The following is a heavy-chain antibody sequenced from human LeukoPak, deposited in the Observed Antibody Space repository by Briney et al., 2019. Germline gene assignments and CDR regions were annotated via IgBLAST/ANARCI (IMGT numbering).Heavy chain of an antibody. J-gene: IGHJ4*02. CDR1: GYSITSDYY. Sequence: SETLSLTCTVSGYSITSDYYWGWIRQPPGQGLEWIAVVYHNGNTYFNPSLKSRVTMSVDTSKNQFSLKLIFVTVTDTAIYHCARVLPAALNYFDSWGQGTLVTVSS. V-gene: IGHV4-38-2*02. CDR2: VYHNGNT. D-gene: IGHD2/OR15-2a*01. CDR3: ARVLPAALNYFDS.